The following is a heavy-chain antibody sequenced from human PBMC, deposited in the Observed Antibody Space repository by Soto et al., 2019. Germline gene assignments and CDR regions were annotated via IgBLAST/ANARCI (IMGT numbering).Heavy chain of an antibody. CDR3: ARENVVVVAAPRNYYYYGMDV. CDR2: ISAYNGNT. D-gene: IGHD2-15*01. Sequence: ASVKVSCKASGYTFTSYGISWVRQAPGQGLEWVGWISAYNGNTNYAQKLQGRVTMTTDTSTSTAYMELRSLRSDDTAVYYCARENVVVVAAPRNYYYYGMDVWGQGTTVTVSS. CDR1: GYTFTSYG. V-gene: IGHV1-18*01. J-gene: IGHJ6*02.